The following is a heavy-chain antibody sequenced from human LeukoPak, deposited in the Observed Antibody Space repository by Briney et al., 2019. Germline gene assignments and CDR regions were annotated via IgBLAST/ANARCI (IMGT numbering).Heavy chain of an antibody. Sequence: PSETLSLTCTVSADSFGGYLWAWIRQPPGKGLEWIGYVSDSGSTNYNPSLKSRPSISLDTAKNQFSLKLRSVTAADTAVYYCARSHGLYWGQGTLVTVSS. CDR1: ADSFGGYL. CDR3: ARSHGLY. CDR2: VSDSGST. J-gene: IGHJ4*02. V-gene: IGHV4-59*01.